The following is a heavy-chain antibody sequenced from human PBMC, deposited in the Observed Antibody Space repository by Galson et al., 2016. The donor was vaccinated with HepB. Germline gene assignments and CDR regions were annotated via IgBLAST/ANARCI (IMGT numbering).Heavy chain of an antibody. CDR3: ARGGLGNYYAYGMDV. J-gene: IGHJ6*02. Sequence: SLRLSCAASGFTFSRFGMHWVRQAPGKGLEWVSAINGTGTITKYADSVKGRFTISRDNSKNTMYLQVNSLRAEDTAVYYCARGGLGNYYAYGMDVWGHGTTVTVS. CDR2: INGTGTIT. CDR1: GFTFSRFG. D-gene: IGHD3/OR15-3a*01. V-gene: IGHV3-23*01.